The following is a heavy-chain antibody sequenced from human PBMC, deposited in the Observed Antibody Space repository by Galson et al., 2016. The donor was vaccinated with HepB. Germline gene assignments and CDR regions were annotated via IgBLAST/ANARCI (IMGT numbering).Heavy chain of an antibody. Sequence: SLRLSCAASGFTFSNYWMHWVRQAPGKGPEWVANIKQDGSEKYYVESVKGRFTISRDNAKNSLYLQMNSLRAEDTAVYYCAREGEPYDFWNGSLAYWGQGTLVTVSS. CDR2: IKQDGSEK. D-gene: IGHD3-3*01. V-gene: IGHV3-7*03. CDR3: AREGEPYDFWNGSLAY. J-gene: IGHJ4*02. CDR1: GFTFSNYW.